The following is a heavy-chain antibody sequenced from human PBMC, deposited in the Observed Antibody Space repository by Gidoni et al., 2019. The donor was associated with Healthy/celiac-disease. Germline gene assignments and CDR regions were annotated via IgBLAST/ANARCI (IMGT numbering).Heavy chain of an antibody. V-gene: IGHV3-30-3*01. CDR3: ARETGFGELAFDY. J-gene: IGHJ4*02. Sequence: QVQLVESGGGVVQPGRSLSLSCAASGFTFSSYAMHWVRQAPGKGLEWVAVISYDGSNKYYADSVKGRFTISRDNSKNTLYLQMNSLRAEDTAVYYCARETGFGELAFDYWGQGTLVTVSS. CDR2: ISYDGSNK. CDR1: GFTFSSYA. D-gene: IGHD3-10*01.